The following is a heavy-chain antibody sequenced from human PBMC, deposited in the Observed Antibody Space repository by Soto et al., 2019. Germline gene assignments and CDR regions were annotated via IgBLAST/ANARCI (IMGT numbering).Heavy chain of an antibody. Sequence: SETLSLTCAVYGGSFSGYSWTWIRQPPGTGLEWIGEINHSGSTNYNPTLKSRVTISVDTSKNQFSLKLTSVTAADTAVYYCARDKITGLFDYWGQGTLVTVSS. CDR1: GGSFSGYS. D-gene: IGHD2-8*02. J-gene: IGHJ4*02. CDR3: ARDKITGLFDY. V-gene: IGHV4-34*01. CDR2: INHSGST.